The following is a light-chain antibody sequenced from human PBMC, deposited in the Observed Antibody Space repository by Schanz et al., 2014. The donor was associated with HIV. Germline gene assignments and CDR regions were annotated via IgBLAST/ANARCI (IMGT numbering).Light chain of an antibody. J-gene: IGLJ3*02. CDR2: LKSDGRH. Sequence: QPVLTQSPSASASLGASVKLTCTLSSGHSSYAIAWHQQHPEKGPRFLMKLKSDGRHTKGDGIPERLSGSSSGAERYLTISSLQSEDEADYYCQTWGTGIHVFGGGTKLTVL. V-gene: IGLV4-69*01. CDR1: SGHSSYA. CDR3: QTWGTGIHV.